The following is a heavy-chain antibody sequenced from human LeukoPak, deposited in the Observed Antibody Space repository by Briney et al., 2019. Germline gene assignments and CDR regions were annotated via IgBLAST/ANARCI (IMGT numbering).Heavy chain of an antibody. CDR1: GFTFSSYA. CDR2: ISGSGGST. Sequence: GGSLRLSCAASGFTFSSYAMSWVRQAPGKGLEWVSAISGSGGSTYYADSVKGRFTISRDNSKNTLYLQMNSLRAEDTAVYYCANLPSYDFWSGYFLAYWGQGTLVTVSS. D-gene: IGHD3-3*01. J-gene: IGHJ4*02. CDR3: ANLPSYDFWSGYFLAY. V-gene: IGHV3-23*01.